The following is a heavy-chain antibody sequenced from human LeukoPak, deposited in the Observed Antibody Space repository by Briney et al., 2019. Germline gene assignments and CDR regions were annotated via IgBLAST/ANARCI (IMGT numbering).Heavy chain of an antibody. V-gene: IGHV3-30*03. D-gene: IGHD1-26*01. CDR2: ISYDGSNK. CDR3: ARVYSGSYSGYFDAFDI. CDR1: GFTFSSYS. J-gene: IGHJ3*02. Sequence: GGSLRLSCAASGFTFSSYSMNWVRQAPGKGLEWVAVISYDGSNKYYADSVKGRFTISRDNSKNTLYLQMNSLRAEDTAVYYCARVYSGSYSGYFDAFDIWAKGQWSPSLQ.